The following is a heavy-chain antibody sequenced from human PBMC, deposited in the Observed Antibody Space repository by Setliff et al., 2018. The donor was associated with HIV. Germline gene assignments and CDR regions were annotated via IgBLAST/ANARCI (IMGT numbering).Heavy chain of an antibody. CDR2: IYYSGST. Sequence: SSETLSLTCTVSGGSINSRSYYWSWIRQPPGKGLEWIGYIYYSGSTNYNPSLKSRVTMSVDTSKNQFSLKLTSVTASDTAVYYCARAAAGNTGPFDLWGQGSPVTVSS. CDR1: GGSINSRSYY. J-gene: IGHJ4*02. V-gene: IGHV4-61*05. D-gene: IGHD4-17*01. CDR3: ARAAAGNTGPFDL.